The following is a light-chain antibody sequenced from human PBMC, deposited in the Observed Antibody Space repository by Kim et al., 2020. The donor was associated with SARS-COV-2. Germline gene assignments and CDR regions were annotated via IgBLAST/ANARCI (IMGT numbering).Light chain of an antibody. Sequence: QSALTQPASVSASPGQSITISCTGTSSDVGGYNYVSWYQQHPGKAPKLIIYDVSKRPSGVSNRFSGSKSGNTASLTISGLQAEDEADYYCCSCTISSTYYVFGGGTKVTVL. CDR3: CSCTISSTYYV. V-gene: IGLV2-14*01. CDR1: SSDVGGYNY. CDR2: DVS. J-gene: IGLJ6*01.